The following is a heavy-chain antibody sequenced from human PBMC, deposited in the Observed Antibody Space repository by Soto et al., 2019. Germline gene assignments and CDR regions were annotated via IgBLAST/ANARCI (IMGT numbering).Heavy chain of an antibody. J-gene: IGHJ3*02. CDR3: ARGAYCSGGSCYSYAFDI. V-gene: IGHV3-64*01. D-gene: IGHD2-15*01. CDR1: GFTFSSYA. CDR2: ISSNGGST. Sequence: EVQLVESGGGLVQPGGSLRLSCAASGFTFSSYAMHWVRQAPGKGLEYVSAISSNGGSTYYANSVKGRFTISRDNSKKTLYLEMGCLRGEDIAVDYRARGAYCSGGSCYSYAFDIWGQGTMVTVSS.